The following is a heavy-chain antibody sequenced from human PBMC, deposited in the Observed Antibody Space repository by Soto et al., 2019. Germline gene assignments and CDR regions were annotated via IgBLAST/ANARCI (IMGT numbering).Heavy chain of an antibody. V-gene: IGHV3-23*01. CDR2: ILPDETG. CDR3: AKDRLPTSGQRFYFDS. CDR1: GFTFSTYA. D-gene: IGHD2-15*01. J-gene: IGHJ4*02. Sequence: GGSLRLSXATSGFTFSTYAMTWVRQVPGRGLQWVSTILPDETGFYTISVKGRFTISRDNYRGIVYLQMNDLWVEDAAIYYCAKDRLPTSGQRFYFDSWGQGSLVTVT.